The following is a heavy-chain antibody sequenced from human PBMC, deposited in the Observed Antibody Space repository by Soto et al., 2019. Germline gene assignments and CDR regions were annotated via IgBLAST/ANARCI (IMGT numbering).Heavy chain of an antibody. CDR2: ISAYNGNT. Sequence: ASVKVSCKASGYTFTSYDISWVRQPPGQELEWMGWISAYNGNTNYAQKLQGRVTMTTDTSTSTAYMELRSLRSDDTAVYYCARDVQYSSSWPFDFWGQGTLVTVSS. CDR1: GYTFTSYD. CDR3: ARDVQYSSSWPFDF. V-gene: IGHV1-18*01. D-gene: IGHD6-13*01. J-gene: IGHJ4*02.